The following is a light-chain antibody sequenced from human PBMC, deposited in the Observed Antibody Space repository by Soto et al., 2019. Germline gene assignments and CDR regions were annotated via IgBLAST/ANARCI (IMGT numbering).Light chain of an antibody. J-gene: IGKJ2*01. CDR2: AAS. V-gene: IGKV1-8*01. CDR3: QQYYSYPVT. CDR1: QGISSY. Sequence: ALRMTQSPSSFSASTGDRVTITCRASQGISSYLAWYQQKPGKAPKLLIYAASTLQSGVPSRLSGSGSGTDFTLTISCLQSEDFATYYCQQYYSYPVTFGQGTKLEIK.